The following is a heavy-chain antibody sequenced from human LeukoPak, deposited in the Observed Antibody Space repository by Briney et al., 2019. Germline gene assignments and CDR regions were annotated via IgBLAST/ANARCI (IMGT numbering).Heavy chain of an antibody. CDR2: INHSGST. Sequence: SETLSLTCAVYGVSFSGYYWSWIRQPPGKGLKWIGEINHSGSTNYNPSLKSRVTISVDTSKNQFSLKLSSVTAADTAVYYCAGGRKRRGIAVAGTSWFDPWGQGTLVTVSS. J-gene: IGHJ5*02. D-gene: IGHD6-19*01. V-gene: IGHV4-34*01. CDR3: AGGRKRRGIAVAGTSWFDP. CDR1: GVSFSGYY.